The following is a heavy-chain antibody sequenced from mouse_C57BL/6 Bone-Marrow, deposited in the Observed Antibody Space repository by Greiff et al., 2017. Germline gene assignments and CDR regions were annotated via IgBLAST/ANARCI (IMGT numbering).Heavy chain of an antibody. D-gene: IGHD2-3*01. CDR3: ARVGDGSRDY. Sequence: EVQRVESGPGLVKPSQSLSLTCSVTGYSITSGYYWNWIRQFPGNKLEWMGYISYDGSNNYNPSLKNRISITRDTSKNQFFLKLNSVTTEDTATYYCARVGDGSRDYWGQGTTLTVSS. J-gene: IGHJ2*01. CDR2: ISYDGSN. V-gene: IGHV3-6*01. CDR1: GYSITSGYY.